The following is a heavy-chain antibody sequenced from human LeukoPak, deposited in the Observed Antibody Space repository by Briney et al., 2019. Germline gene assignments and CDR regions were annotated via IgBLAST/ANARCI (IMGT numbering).Heavy chain of an antibody. V-gene: IGHV3-43*01. CDR3: AKDIPITIFGVVINAFDY. Sequence: GGSLRLSCAASGFTFDDYTMHWVRQAPGKGLEWVPLISWDGGSTYYADSVKGRFTISRDNSKNSLYLQMNSLRTEDTALYYCAKDIPITIFGVVINAFDYWGQGTLVTVSS. CDR1: GFTFDDYT. CDR2: ISWDGGST. J-gene: IGHJ4*02. D-gene: IGHD3-3*01.